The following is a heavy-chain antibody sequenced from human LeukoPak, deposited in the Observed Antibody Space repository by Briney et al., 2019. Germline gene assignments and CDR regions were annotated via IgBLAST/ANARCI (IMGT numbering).Heavy chain of an antibody. J-gene: IGHJ6*02. CDR2: IIPILGIA. D-gene: IGHD2-21*01. CDR1: GGTFSSYA. CDR3: ARECGGDCYYGMDV. Sequence: GASVKVSCKASGGTFSSYAISWVRQAPGQGLEWMGRIIPILGIANYAQKFQGRVTITADKSTSTAYMELRSLRSDDTAVYYCARECGGDCYYGMDVWGQGTTVTVSS. V-gene: IGHV1-69*04.